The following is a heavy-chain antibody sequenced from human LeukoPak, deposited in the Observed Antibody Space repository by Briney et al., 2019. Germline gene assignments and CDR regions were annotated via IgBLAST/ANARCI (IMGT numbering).Heavy chain of an antibody. CDR1: GGSISSHY. Sequence: SETLSLTCTVSGGSISSHYWSWIRQPPGKGLEWIGYIYYSGSTYYNPSLKSRVTISVDTSKNQFSLKLSSVTAADTAVYYCARGRERITMVRGATPYYFDYWGQGTLVTVSS. D-gene: IGHD3-10*01. J-gene: IGHJ4*02. CDR3: ARGRERITMVRGATPYYFDY. V-gene: IGHV4-59*06. CDR2: IYYSGST.